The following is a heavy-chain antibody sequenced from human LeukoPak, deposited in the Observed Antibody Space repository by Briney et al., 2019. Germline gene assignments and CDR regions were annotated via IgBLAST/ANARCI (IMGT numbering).Heavy chain of an antibody. CDR1: GGSISSTNW. V-gene: IGHV4-4*02. D-gene: IGHD2-15*01. Sequence: SGTLSLTCAVSGGSISSTNWWSWVRQSPGKGLEWIGSISYSGSTYYNPSLKSRVTISVDTSKNQFSLKLSSVTAADTAVYYCARGYCSGGSCYSYYYYDYMDVWGKGTTVTVSS. CDR3: ARGYCSGGSCYSYYYYDYMDV. CDR2: ISYSGST. J-gene: IGHJ6*03.